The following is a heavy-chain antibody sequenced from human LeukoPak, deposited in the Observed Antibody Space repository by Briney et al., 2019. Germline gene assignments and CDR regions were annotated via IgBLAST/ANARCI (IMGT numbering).Heavy chain of an antibody. CDR1: GFTFNTYS. V-gene: IGHV3-21*01. CDR2: ISGSSINM. CDR3: AREFLQEELDY. D-gene: IGHD3-3*01. Sequence: PGGSLRLSCVASGFTFNTYSMNWVRQAPGKGLEWVSSISGSSINMYYADSVKGRFTISRDNAKNSLYLQMNSLRAEDTAVYYCAREFLQEELDYWGQGTLVTVSS. J-gene: IGHJ4*02.